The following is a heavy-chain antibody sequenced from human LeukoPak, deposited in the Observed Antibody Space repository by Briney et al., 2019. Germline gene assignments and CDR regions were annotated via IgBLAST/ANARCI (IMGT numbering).Heavy chain of an antibody. Sequence: GASVKVSCKASGYTFTSYGISWVRQAPGQGLQWMGWISAYNGNTNCAQKLQGRVTMTTDTSTSTAYMELSSLRPEDKAVYYCARAARGSRSFDYWGQGTLVTVSS. D-gene: IGHD2-15*01. CDR1: GYTFTSYG. CDR2: ISAYNGNT. CDR3: ARAARGSRSFDY. V-gene: IGHV1-18*01. J-gene: IGHJ4*02.